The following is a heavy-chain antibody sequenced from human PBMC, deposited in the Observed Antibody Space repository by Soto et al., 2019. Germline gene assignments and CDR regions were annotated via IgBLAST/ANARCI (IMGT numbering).Heavy chain of an antibody. V-gene: IGHV4-30-2*01. D-gene: IGHD3-9*01. Sequence: QLQLLESGSGLVKPSQTLSLTCSVSGGSINSGRSPWIWIRQPPGKGLEWMAYISHSGSTYYTPSVRSRVTIAVDRSTTQFYLNLTSLTAAATAVYYWVRESPPTGQNWFDTWGPGILVTASS. CDR3: VRESPPTGQNWFDT. J-gene: IGHJ5*02. CDR1: GGSINSGRSP. CDR2: ISHSGST.